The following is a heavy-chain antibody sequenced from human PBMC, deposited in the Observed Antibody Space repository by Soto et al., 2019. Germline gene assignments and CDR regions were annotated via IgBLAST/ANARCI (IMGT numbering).Heavy chain of an antibody. D-gene: IGHD3-16*01. J-gene: IGHJ4*02. V-gene: IGHV1-18*01. CDR3: ARDKVGGWAGPKPFDY. CDR2: ISAYNGNT. CDR1: GYTFTSYG. Sequence: QVQLVQSGAEVKKPGASVKVSCKASGYTFTSYGISWVRQAPGQGLEWMGWISAYNGNTNYAQKLQGRVTMTTDTSTSTAYLELRSLRSDDTAVYYCARDKVGGWAGPKPFDYWGQGTLVTVSS.